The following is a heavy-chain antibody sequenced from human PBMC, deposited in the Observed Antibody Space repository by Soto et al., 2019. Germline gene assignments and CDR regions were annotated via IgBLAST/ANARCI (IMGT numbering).Heavy chain of an antibody. V-gene: IGHV4-34*01. Sequence: SETLSLTCAVYGGSFSGFYWSWIRQPPGKGLEWIGEINHSGSTNYNPSLKSRVTISVDTSKNQFSLKLSSVTVADTAVYYCARGYSSSWFWGQGTLVTVSS. J-gene: IGHJ4*02. CDR3: ARGYSSSWF. D-gene: IGHD6-13*01. CDR1: GGSFSGFY. CDR2: INHSGST.